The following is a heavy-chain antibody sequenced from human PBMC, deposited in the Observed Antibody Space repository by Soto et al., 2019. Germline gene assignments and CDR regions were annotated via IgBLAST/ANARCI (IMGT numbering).Heavy chain of an antibody. V-gene: IGHV1-69*12. CDR2: IIPIFGTA. CDR1: GGTFSSYA. D-gene: IGHD6-19*01. J-gene: IGHJ4*02. CDR3: ARDREDSYSSGWYLKVD. Sequence: QVQLVQSGAEVKKPGSSVKVSYKASGGTFSSYAISWVRQAPGQGLEWMGGIIPIFGTANYTQKFQGRVTITADESTSTAYMELSSLRSEDTAVYYCARDREDSYSSGWYLKVDWGQGTLVTVSS.